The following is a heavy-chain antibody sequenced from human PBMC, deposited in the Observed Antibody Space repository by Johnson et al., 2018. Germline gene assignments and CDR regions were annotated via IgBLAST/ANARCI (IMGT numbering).Heavy chain of an antibody. CDR1: GFTFSSYA. J-gene: IGHJ1*01. D-gene: IGHD6-13*01. V-gene: IGHV3-30-3*01. CDR3: AREEGIAAAGLLQH. Sequence: QVQLVQSGGGVVQPGRSLRLSCAASGFTFSSYAMHWVRQAPGKGLEWVAVISYDGSNKYYAASVKGRFTISRDNSKNTLYLQMNSLGAEDTAVYYCAREEGIAAAGLLQHWGQGTLVTVSS. CDR2: ISYDGSNK.